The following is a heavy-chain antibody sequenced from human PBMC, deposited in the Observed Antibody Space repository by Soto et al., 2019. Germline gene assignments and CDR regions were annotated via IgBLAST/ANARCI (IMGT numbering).Heavy chain of an antibody. Sequence: PSGKVSCKASGYTFTNYYVQWVRQAPGQGLEWMGVIHPDGGHTTYSQTFQDRVTMTRDTFTSTIYMELSSLRSEDTAVYYCARGDNDYWGQGTLVTVSS. CDR3: ARGDNDY. CDR2: IHPDGGHT. J-gene: IGHJ4*02. CDR1: GYTFTNYY. V-gene: IGHV1-46*01.